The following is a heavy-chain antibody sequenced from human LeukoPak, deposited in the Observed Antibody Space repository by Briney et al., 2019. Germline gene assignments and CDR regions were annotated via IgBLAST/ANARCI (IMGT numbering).Heavy chain of an antibody. D-gene: IGHD2-8*01. J-gene: IGHJ5*02. CDR3: ATTNRSP. Sequence: GGSLRLSCAASGFTFSSYWMSWARQAPGKGLEWVANIKKDGSEKTYVDSVKGRFTISRDNAKNSLYLQMNSLRVEDTAVYYCATTNRSPWGQGTQVTVSS. CDR2: IKKDGSEK. V-gene: IGHV3-7*03. CDR1: GFTFSSYW.